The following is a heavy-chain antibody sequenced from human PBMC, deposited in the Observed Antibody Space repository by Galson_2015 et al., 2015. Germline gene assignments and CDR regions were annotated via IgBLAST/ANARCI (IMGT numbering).Heavy chain of an antibody. CDR3: ARHSQYFDL. CDR2: IYPGDSDT. CDR1: GYRFPHYW. J-gene: IGHJ2*01. V-gene: IGHV5-51*01. Sequence: QSGAAVTKPGESLQISCQGSGYRFPHYWIGWVRQMPGKGLELMGIIYPGDSDTRYSPSFQGQVTISADKSINTAYLQWSSLRASNTAIYYCARHSQYFDLWGRGTLVTVSS.